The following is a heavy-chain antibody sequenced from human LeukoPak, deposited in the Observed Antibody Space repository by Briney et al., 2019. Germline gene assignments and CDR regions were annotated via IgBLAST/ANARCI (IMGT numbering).Heavy chain of an antibody. D-gene: IGHD3-10*01. CDR1: GHTFTSYG. Sequence: ASVNLSCTPSGHTFTSYGISWVRQAPGQGLEWMGWISAYNGNTNYAQKLQGRVTMTTDTSTSTAYMELRSLRSDDTAVYYCARDLFGSGKGYYYGMDVWGQGTTVTVSS. V-gene: IGHV1-18*01. J-gene: IGHJ6*02. CDR3: ARDLFGSGKGYYYGMDV. CDR2: ISAYNGNT.